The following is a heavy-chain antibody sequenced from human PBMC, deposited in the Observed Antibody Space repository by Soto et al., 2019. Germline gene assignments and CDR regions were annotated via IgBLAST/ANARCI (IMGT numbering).Heavy chain of an antibody. CDR1: GFTFGDYA. Sequence: GGSLRLSCAASGFTFGDYAMHWVRQVPGKGLEWVSGFKWNSGDVGYADSVKGRLTISRDNAKNSLYLQMNSLRPEDTAVYYCAKDRSSGSPYYGMDCWRQGTMVTVSS. J-gene: IGHJ6*02. V-gene: IGHV3-9*01. D-gene: IGHD3-10*01. CDR3: AKDRSSGSPYYGMDC. CDR2: FKWNSGDV.